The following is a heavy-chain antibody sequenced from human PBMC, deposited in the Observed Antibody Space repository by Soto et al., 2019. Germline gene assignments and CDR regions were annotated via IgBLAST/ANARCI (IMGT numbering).Heavy chain of an antibody. Sequence: GGSLRLSCAASGFTFSSYWMSWVRQAPGKGLEWVANIKQDGSEKYYVDSVKGRFTISRDNAKNSLYLQMNSLRAEDTAVYYCARVQLNPVYSYGSPHYYGMDVWGQGTTVTVSS. CDR3: ARVQLNPVYSYGSPHYYGMDV. V-gene: IGHV3-7*01. J-gene: IGHJ6*02. CDR1: GFTFSSYW. CDR2: IKQDGSEK. D-gene: IGHD5-18*01.